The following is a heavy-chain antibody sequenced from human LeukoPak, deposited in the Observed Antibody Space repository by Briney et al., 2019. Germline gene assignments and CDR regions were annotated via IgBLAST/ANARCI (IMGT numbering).Heavy chain of an antibody. CDR2: ISSGGST. CDR1: GFTLSSNY. CDR3: AREDYYDSSGYH. J-gene: IGHJ5*02. D-gene: IGHD3-22*01. Sequence: PGGSLRLSCAASGFTLSSNYMSWVRQAPGKGLEWVSLISSGGSTDYADSVKGRFTISRYNYKNTLYLQMLRLRAEDTDVYYCAREDYYDSSGYHWGQGTLVTVSS. V-gene: IGHV3-53*01.